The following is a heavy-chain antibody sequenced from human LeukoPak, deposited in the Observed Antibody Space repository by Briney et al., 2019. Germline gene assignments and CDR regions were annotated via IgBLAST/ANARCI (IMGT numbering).Heavy chain of an antibody. CDR3: ARGPGYCSSTSCYRIYYYYYYMDV. Sequence: PSETLTLTCAVSGGSFSGYYWRWIRQPPGKGLEWIGEINHSGSTNYNPSLKSRVTISVDTSKNQFSLKLSSVTAADTAVYYCARGPGYCSSTSCYRIYYYYYYMDVWGKGTTVTVSS. CDR1: GGSFSGYY. D-gene: IGHD2-2*01. CDR2: INHSGST. J-gene: IGHJ6*03. V-gene: IGHV4-34*01.